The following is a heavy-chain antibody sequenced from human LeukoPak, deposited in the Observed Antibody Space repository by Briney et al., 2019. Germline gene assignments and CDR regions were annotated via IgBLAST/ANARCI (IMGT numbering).Heavy chain of an antibody. D-gene: IGHD4-23*01. V-gene: IGHV4-34*01. CDR1: GFTFSSYT. Sequence: LRLSCAASGFTFSSYTMNWVRQAPGKGLEWIGEINHSGSTKYNPSLKSRVTISVDTSKNQFSLKLSSVTAADTAVYYCARGDNGGNQGDSWGQGTLVTVSS. CDR2: INHSGST. J-gene: IGHJ4*02. CDR3: ARGDNGGNQGDS.